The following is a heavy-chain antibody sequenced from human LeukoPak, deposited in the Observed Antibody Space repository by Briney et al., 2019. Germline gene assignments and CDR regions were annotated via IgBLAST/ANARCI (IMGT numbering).Heavy chain of an antibody. Sequence: PGGSLRLSCAASGFTFSSYSMNWVRQAPGKGLEWVSSISSSSSYIYYADSVKGRFTISRDNAKNSLYLQMNSLRAEDTAVYYCARDFGLRIFVGTGGRVGFDIWGQGTMVTVSS. CDR2: ISSSSSYI. D-gene: IGHD3-3*01. CDR3: ARDFGLRIFVGTGGRVGFDI. V-gene: IGHV3-21*01. CDR1: GFTFSSYS. J-gene: IGHJ3*02.